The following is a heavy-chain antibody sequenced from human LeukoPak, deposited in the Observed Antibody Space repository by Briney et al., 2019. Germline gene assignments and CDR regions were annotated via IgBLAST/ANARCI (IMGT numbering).Heavy chain of an antibody. CDR3: AIGNYDFWSGYYFPQFDY. CDR2: IYYSGSA. V-gene: IGHV4-39*01. D-gene: IGHD3-3*01. Sequence: SETLSLTCTVSGGSISSSSYYWGWIRQPPGKGLEWIGSIYYSGSAYYNPSLKSRVTISVDTSKNQFSLKLSSVTAADTAVYYCAIGNYDFWSGYYFPQFDYWGQGTLVTVSS. CDR1: GGSISSSSYY. J-gene: IGHJ4*02.